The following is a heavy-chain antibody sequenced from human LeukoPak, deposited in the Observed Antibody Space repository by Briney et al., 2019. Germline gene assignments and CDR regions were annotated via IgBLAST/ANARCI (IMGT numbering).Heavy chain of an antibody. CDR2: IHYSRST. V-gene: IGHV4-61*01. J-gene: IGHJ3*02. CDR3: ARHLHRQVQYAFDI. Sequence: SETLSLTCTVSGGSVSSVSYYWTWIRQPPGKGLEWIVNIHYSRSTNYNPSLKSRVTISVDTSKNQFSLKLTSLTAADTAVYYCARHLHRQVQYAFDIWGQGTMVTVSS. CDR1: GGSVSSVSYY.